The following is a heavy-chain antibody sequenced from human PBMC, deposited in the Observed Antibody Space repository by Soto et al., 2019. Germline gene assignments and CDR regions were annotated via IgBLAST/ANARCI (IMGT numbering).Heavy chain of an antibody. Sequence: EVQLLESGGGLVQPGGSLRLSCAASGFTFSSYAMRWVRQAPGKGLEWVSAISGSGGSTYYADSVKGRFTISRDNSKNTLYLQMNSLRAEDTAVYYCAKGSGYYDSSGKDYWGQGTLVTVSS. CDR2: ISGSGGST. D-gene: IGHD3-22*01. J-gene: IGHJ4*02. V-gene: IGHV3-23*01. CDR1: GFTFSSYA. CDR3: AKGSGYYDSSGKDY.